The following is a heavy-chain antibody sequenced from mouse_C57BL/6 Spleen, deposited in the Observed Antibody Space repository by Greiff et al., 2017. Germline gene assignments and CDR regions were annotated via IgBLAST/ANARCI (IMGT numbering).Heavy chain of an antibody. D-gene: IGHD1-1*01. CDR1: GYAFSSSW. V-gene: IGHV1-82*01. CDR2: IYPGDGDT. Sequence: QVQLQQSGPELVKPGASVKISCKASGYAFSSSWMNWVKQRPGKGLEWIGRIYPGDGDTNYNGKFKGKATLTADKSSSTAYMQLSSLTSEDSAVYFCARVTTVVPDWYFDVWGTGTTVTVSS. J-gene: IGHJ1*03. CDR3: ARVTTVVPDWYFDV.